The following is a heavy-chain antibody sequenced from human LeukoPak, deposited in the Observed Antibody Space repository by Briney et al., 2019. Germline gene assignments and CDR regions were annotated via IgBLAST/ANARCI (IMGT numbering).Heavy chain of an antibody. CDR2: IYPGDSDA. D-gene: IGHD1-26*01. CDR3: ARRVHRVGNYSSHSDY. Sequence: GESLKISCKGSGYNFASYWIGWVRQMPGKGLEWMGIIYPGDSDATYSPSFQGQVTISADKSISTAYLQWSSLKASDTAMYYRARRVHRVGNYSSHSDYWGQGTLVTVSS. J-gene: IGHJ4*02. V-gene: IGHV5-51*01. CDR1: GYNFASYW.